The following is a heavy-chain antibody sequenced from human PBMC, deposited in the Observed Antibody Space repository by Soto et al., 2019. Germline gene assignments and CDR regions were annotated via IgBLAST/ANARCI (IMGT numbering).Heavy chain of an antibody. Sequence: QITLKESGPTLVKPTQTLTLTCTFSGFSLSTSGVGVGWIRQPPGKALEWLAFIYWDDDKRYSPSLKSRLTSTKDTSKNQVVLTMTNMDPVDTATYYCAHSPQHWGSNWYFDLWGRGTLVTVSS. J-gene: IGHJ2*01. D-gene: IGHD7-27*01. CDR3: AHSPQHWGSNWYFDL. CDR1: GFSLSTSGVG. V-gene: IGHV2-5*02. CDR2: IYWDDDK.